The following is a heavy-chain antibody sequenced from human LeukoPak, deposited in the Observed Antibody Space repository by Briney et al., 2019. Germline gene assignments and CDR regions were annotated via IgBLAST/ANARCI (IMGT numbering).Heavy chain of an antibody. CDR2: ISGSGGST. CDR1: GFTFSCYA. V-gene: IGHV3-23*01. J-gene: IGHJ5*02. CDR3: AKESSRRALLVWFDP. Sequence: PGGSLRVSCAASGFTFSCYAMSLVRQGPGNGLDLVSAISGSGGSTYYADSVKGRFTISRDNSKNTLYLQMNSLRAEDTAVYYCAKESSRRALLVWFDPWGQGTLVTVSS. D-gene: IGHD1-26*01.